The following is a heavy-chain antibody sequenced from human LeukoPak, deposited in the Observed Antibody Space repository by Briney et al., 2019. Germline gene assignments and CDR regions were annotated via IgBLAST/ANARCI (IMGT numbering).Heavy chain of an antibody. J-gene: IGHJ4*02. CDR3: ARSTSYSSSSPFDY. CDR1: GFTLSTYG. D-gene: IGHD6-6*01. Sequence: GGSLRLSCEVSGFTLSTYGMTWVRQAPGKGLEWVAVISYDGSNKYYADSVKGRFTISRDSSKNTLYLQMNSLRSEDTALYYCARSTSYSSSSPFDYWGQGTLVTVSS. V-gene: IGHV3-30*03. CDR2: ISYDGSNK.